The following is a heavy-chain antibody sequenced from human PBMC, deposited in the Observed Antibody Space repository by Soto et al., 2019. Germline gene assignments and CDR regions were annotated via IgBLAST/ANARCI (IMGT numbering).Heavy chain of an antibody. Sequence: SETLSLTCTVPGGSISSSSYYWGWIRQPPGKGLEWIGSIYYSGSTYYNPSLKSRVTISVDTSKNQFSLKLSSVTAADTAVYYCARLGTLMIVPYGMDVWGQGTTVTVSS. V-gene: IGHV4-39*01. CDR2: IYYSGST. CDR1: GGSISSSSYY. D-gene: IGHD3-22*01. J-gene: IGHJ6*02. CDR3: ARLGTLMIVPYGMDV.